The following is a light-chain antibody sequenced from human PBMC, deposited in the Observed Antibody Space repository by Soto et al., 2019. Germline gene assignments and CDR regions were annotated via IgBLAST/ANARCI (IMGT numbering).Light chain of an antibody. V-gene: IGKV1-39*01. CDR3: QQYDNLPLT. CDR1: QSITRY. Sequence: DVQMTQHPSSLSAPVGARAPILCRASQSITRYLKCHQQKPGKAPNLLINVASTVQSGVPSRFSASGSGTEFTLTISSLQPEDIATYYCQQYDNLPLTFGGGTKVDIK. J-gene: IGKJ4*01. CDR2: VAS.